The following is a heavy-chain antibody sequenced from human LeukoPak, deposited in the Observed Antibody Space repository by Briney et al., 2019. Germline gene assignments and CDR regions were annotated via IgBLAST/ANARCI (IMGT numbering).Heavy chain of an antibody. J-gene: IGHJ4*02. D-gene: IGHD3-10*01. CDR3: AGSLLWFGEHHSYFDY. CDR1: GGSISSYY. CDR2: IYYSGST. V-gene: IGHV4-59*01. Sequence: PSETLSLTCTVSGGSISSYYWSWIRQPPGKGLEWIGYIYYSGSTNYNPSLNSRVTISVDTSKNQFSLKLSSVTAADTAVYYCAGSLLWFGEHHSYFDYWGQRTLVTVSS.